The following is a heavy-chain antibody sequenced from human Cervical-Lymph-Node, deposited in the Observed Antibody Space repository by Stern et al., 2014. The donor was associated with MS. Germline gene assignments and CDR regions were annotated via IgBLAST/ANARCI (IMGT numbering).Heavy chain of an antibody. CDR1: GYTFTSYA. Sequence: VQLLESGSELNKPGASVKVSCKASGYTFTSYAMNWVRQAPGQGLEWMGWINTNTGNPTYAQGLTGRFVFSLDTSVSTAYLQISSLKAEDTAVYYCARLYSSNWESFDYWGQGTLVTVSS. D-gene: IGHD6-13*01. CDR2: INTNTGNP. J-gene: IGHJ4*02. V-gene: IGHV7-4-1*02. CDR3: ARLYSSNWESFDY.